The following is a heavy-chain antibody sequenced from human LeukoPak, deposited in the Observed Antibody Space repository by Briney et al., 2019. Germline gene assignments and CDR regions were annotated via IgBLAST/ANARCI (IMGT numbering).Heavy chain of an antibody. Sequence: GGSLRLSCAASGFTFSSFAMSWVRQAPGKGLEWVSAISGSGGSTYFADSVKGRFTTSRDNSKNTLYLQMNSLRAEDTAVYYCAKTPHVVVAKIYFDSWGQGTLVTVSS. D-gene: IGHD2-15*01. V-gene: IGHV3-23*01. CDR2: ISGSGGST. J-gene: IGHJ4*02. CDR1: GFTFSSFA. CDR3: AKTPHVVVAKIYFDS.